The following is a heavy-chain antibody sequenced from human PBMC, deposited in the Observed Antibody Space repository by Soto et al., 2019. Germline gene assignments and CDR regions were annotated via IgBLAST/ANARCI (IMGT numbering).Heavy chain of an antibody. D-gene: IGHD4-4*01. CDR1: GYTFTGYY. Sequence: ASVKVSCKASGYTFTGYYMPWVRQAPGQGFEWMGWINPSSGGTNYAQKFQGRVTMTRDTSTSTAYMELSRLRSDDTAVYYCARVGATVTTEDYYYGMDVWGQGTTVTVSS. CDR2: INPSSGGT. V-gene: IGHV1-2*02. J-gene: IGHJ6*02. CDR3: ARVGATVTTEDYYYGMDV.